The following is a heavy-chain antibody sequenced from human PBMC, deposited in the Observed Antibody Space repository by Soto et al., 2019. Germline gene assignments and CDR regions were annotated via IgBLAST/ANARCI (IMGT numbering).Heavy chain of an antibody. Sequence: QVQLVESGGGVVQSGKSLRLSCVTSGFTFSSFGMHWVRQVPGKGLEWVAIISNDGRKEYYADSVRGRFTISRDDFKNTLYLQMNSLRPDDTAVYYCAKDLRDVVVGVEAPPNYFFDSWGQGTLVTVSS. CDR1: GFTFSSFG. V-gene: IGHV3-30*18. CDR3: AKDLRDVVVGVEAPPNYFFDS. D-gene: IGHD2-21*01. J-gene: IGHJ4*02. CDR2: ISNDGRKE.